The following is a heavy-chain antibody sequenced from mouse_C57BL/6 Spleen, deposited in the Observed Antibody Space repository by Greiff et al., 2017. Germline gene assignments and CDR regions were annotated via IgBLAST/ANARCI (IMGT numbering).Heavy chain of an antibody. J-gene: IGHJ3*01. D-gene: IGHD2-2*01. CDR1: GFTFNTYA. CDR2: IRSKSSNYAT. V-gene: IGHV10-3*01. Sequence: EVKVEESGGGLVQPKGSLKLSCAASGFTFNTYAMHWVRQAPGKGLEWVARIRSKSSNYATYYADSVKDRFTISRDDSQSMLYLQMKNLKTEDTAMYYCVSGYGYDGGFAYWGQGTLVTVSA. CDR3: VSGYGYDGGFAY.